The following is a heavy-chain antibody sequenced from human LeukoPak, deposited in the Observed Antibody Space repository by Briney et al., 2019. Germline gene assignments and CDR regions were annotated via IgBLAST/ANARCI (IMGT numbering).Heavy chain of an antibody. J-gene: IGHJ4*02. CDR2: ISAYNGNT. D-gene: IGHD2-21*02. Sequence: ASVKVSCKASGYTFTSYGISWGRQAPGQGLEWMGWISAYNGNTNYAQKLQGRVTMTTDTSTSTAYMELRSLRSDDTAVYYCARVDIVVVTGDYWGQGTLVTVSS. V-gene: IGHV1-18*01. CDR1: GYTFTSYG. CDR3: ARVDIVVVTGDY.